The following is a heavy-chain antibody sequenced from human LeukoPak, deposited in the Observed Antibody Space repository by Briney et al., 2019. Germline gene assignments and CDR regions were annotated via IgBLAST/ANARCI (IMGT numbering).Heavy chain of an antibody. V-gene: IGHV1-69*05. CDR3: ARDVHGDYGSGWFDP. CDR2: IIPLFGTA. CDR1: GGTFNNSA. D-gene: IGHD4-17*01. J-gene: IGHJ5*02. Sequence: SVKVSCKPSGGTFNNSAISWVRQAPGQGLEWLGGIIPLFGTAGYAQKFQGRVTITKDESTRTVYLELTSLTSDDTAVYYCARDVHGDYGSGWFDPWGQGTLVSVSS.